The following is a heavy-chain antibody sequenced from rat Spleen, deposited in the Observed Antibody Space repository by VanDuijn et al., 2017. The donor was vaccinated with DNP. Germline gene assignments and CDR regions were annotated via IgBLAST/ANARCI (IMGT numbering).Heavy chain of an antibody. CDR2: VRNRPKGYTT. Sequence: EVKVLESGGGLVQPGGSMRLSCAASGFSFTDFYMSWIRQPAGKAPEWVGFVRNRPKGYTTEYNPSVKGRFTISGDYSQNMLYLQMNDLRAEDTATYYCARRYFDDSSYGLDAWGQGTLVTVSS. CDR3: ARRYFDDSSYGLDA. J-gene: IGHJ3*01. D-gene: IGHD1-12*01. CDR1: GFSFTDFY. V-gene: IGHV7-7*01.